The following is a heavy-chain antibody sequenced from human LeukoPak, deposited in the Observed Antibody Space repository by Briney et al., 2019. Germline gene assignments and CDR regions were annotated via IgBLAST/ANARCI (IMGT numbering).Heavy chain of an antibody. J-gene: IGHJ4*02. CDR3: AKRGVVIRVILVGFHKEAYYFDS. CDR2: ISGSGGRT. V-gene: IGHV3-23*01. Sequence: PGGSLRLSCAVSGITLSNYGMSWVRLAPGKGREWVAGISGSGGRTNYADSVKGRFTISRDNAKNTLYLQVNSLRAEDTAVYFCAKRGVVIRVILVGFHKEAYYFDSGGQGALVTVSS. CDR1: GITLSNYG. D-gene: IGHD3-22*01.